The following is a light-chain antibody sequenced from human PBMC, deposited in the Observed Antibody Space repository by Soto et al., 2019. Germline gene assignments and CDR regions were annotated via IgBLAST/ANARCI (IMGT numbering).Light chain of an antibody. CDR2: AAF. V-gene: IGKV1D-12*01. CDR1: QSISSW. Sequence: DIQMTQSPSSVSASIGDRVIITCRASQSISSWLAWYQQKPGKAPQLLIYAAFNLHSGVPSRFSGGGSGTDFTLTISSLQAEDSATYYCQQANSFPWTFGQGTKVEIK. J-gene: IGKJ1*01. CDR3: QQANSFPWT.